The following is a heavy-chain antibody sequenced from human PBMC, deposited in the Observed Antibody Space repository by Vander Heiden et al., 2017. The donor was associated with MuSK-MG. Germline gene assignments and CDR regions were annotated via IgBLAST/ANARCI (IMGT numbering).Heavy chain of an antibody. CDR1: GYSFTYYS. J-gene: IGHJ6*03. V-gene: IGHV5-51*01. Sequence: EVQLVQSGAEVKKPGESLKISCKGSGYSFTYYSLGWVRQMPGKGLEWRQIIYPGDSDTMYSPSFQGQVTISADKSISTAYLQWSSLKASDTAMDDCARLRGYYYYMDVWGQGSTGTDSS. CDR3: ARLRGYYYYMDV. CDR2: IYPGDSDT.